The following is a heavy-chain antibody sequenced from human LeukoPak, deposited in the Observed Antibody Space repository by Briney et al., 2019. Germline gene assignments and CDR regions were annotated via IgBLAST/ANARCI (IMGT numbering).Heavy chain of an antibody. CDR3: AKDLVLRYFDWSSYYYGMDV. CDR1: GFTFSSYG. D-gene: IGHD3-9*01. Sequence: PGGSLRLSCAASGFTFSSYGMHWVRQAPGKGLEWVAFIRYDGSNKYYADSVKGRVTISRDNSKNTLYLQMNSMRAEDTAVYYCAKDLVLRYFDWSSYYYGMDVWGQGTTVTVSS. J-gene: IGHJ6*02. V-gene: IGHV3-30*02. CDR2: IRYDGSNK.